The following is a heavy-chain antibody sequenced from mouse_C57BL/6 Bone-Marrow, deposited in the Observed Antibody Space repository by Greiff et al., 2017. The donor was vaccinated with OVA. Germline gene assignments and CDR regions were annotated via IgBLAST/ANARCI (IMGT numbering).Heavy chain of an antibody. J-gene: IGHJ2*01. D-gene: IGHD2-4*01. V-gene: IGHV1-82*01. Sequence: QVQLQQSGPELVKPGASVKISCKASGYAFSSSWMNWVKQRPGKGLEWIGRTYPGDGDTNYNGKFKGKATLTADKSSSTAYMQLSSLTSEDSAVYFCARDIYDYVYFDYWGQGTTLTVSS. CDR3: ARDIYDYVYFDY. CDR1: GYAFSSSW. CDR2: TYPGDGDT.